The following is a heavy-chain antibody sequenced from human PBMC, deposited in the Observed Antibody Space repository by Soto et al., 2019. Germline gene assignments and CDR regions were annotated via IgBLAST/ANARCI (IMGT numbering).Heavy chain of an antibody. Sequence: PGGSLRLSCAASGFTFISYSLNWVRQAPGKGLEWVSSISSSSSYIYYADSVKGRFTISRDNAKSSLYLQMNSLRAEDTAVYYCARDRSSSWYYDAFDIWGQGTMVTVSS. CDR1: GFTFISYS. V-gene: IGHV3-21*01. CDR2: ISSSSSYI. D-gene: IGHD6-13*01. CDR3: ARDRSSSWYYDAFDI. J-gene: IGHJ3*02.